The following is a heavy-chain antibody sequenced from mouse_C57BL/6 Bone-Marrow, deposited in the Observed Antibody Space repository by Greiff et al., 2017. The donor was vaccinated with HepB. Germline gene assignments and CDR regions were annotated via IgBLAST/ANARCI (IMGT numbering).Heavy chain of an antibody. J-gene: IGHJ1*03. V-gene: IGHV5-17*01. CDR1: GFTFSDYG. CDR2: ISSGSSTI. CDR3: ASPFYYGSSYWYFDV. D-gene: IGHD1-1*01. Sequence: EVQGVESGGGLVKPGGSLKLSCAASGFTFSDYGMHWVRQAPEKGLEWVAYISSGSSTIYYADTVKGRFTISRDNAKNTLFLQMTSLRSEDTAMYYCASPFYYGSSYWYFDVWGTGTTVTVSS.